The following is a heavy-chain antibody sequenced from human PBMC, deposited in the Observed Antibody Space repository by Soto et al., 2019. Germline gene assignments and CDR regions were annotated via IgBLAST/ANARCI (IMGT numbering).Heavy chain of an antibody. D-gene: IGHD2-2*01. V-gene: IGHV4-39*07. J-gene: IGHJ5*02. CDR3: AKEKISTSCCNWFDP. Sequence: TSETLSLTCTVSGGSIGSSSVHWGWIRQPPGKGLEWIGSIYYSGSTYYADSVKGRFTISRDNSKNTLYLQMNSLRAEDTAVYYCAKEKISTSCCNWFDPWGQGTLVTVSS. CDR1: GGSIGSSSVH. CDR2: IYYSGST.